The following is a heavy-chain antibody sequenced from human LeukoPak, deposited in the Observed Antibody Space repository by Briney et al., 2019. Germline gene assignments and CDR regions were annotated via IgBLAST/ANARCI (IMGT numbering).Heavy chain of an antibody. CDR1: GGSISSYY. Sequence: SETLSLTCTVSGGSISSYYWSWIRQPPGKGLEWIGYIYTSGSTNYNPSLKSRVTISVDTPKNQFSLKLSSVTAADTAVYYCARRYYGSGSYYWWGFDPWGQGTLVTVSS. V-gene: IGHV4-4*09. D-gene: IGHD3-10*01. CDR3: ARRYYGSGSYYWWGFDP. J-gene: IGHJ5*02. CDR2: IYTSGST.